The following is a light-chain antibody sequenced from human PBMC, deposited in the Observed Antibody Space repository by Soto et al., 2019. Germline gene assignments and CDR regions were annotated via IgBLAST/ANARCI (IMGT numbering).Light chain of an antibody. Sequence: QSALTQPASVSGSPGQSIAISCTGTSSDVGAYDYVSWYQQHPGKAPKLMIYDVSNRPSGVSNRFSGSKSANTASLTISGLQAEDEADYYCTSYTSSGNYFFGTGTKVT. CDR1: SSDVGAYDY. V-gene: IGLV2-14*01. CDR3: TSYTSSGNYF. CDR2: DVS. J-gene: IGLJ1*01.